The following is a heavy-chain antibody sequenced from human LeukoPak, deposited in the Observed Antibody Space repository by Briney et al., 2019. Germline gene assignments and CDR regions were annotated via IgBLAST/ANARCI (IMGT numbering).Heavy chain of an antibody. CDR1: GFTVSSNF. J-gene: IGHJ4*02. CDR2: IYSGGST. Sequence: GGSLRLSCAASGFTVSSNFLSWVRQPPGKGLEWVSDIYSGGSTYYADSVKGRFTISRGNSKNTLYLQMNSLRAEDTAVYYCARDRSAAGIFDYWGQGTLVTVSS. V-gene: IGHV3-53*01. D-gene: IGHD6-13*01. CDR3: ARDRSAAGIFDY.